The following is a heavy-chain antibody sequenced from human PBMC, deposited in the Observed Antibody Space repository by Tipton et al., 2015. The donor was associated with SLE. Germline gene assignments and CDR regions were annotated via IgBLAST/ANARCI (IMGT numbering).Heavy chain of an antibody. J-gene: IGHJ4*02. D-gene: IGHD6-13*01. CDR3: GREESWYHYFDY. CDR1: GFSITTVYY. Sequence: TLSLTCAVSGFSITTVYYWGWIRQPPGRGLGWIGSIYRSGHTYYNPSLKSRLTMSIDTSKNQFSLKLSSVTAADTAVYYCGREESWYHYFDYWGQGTLVTVSS. CDR2: IYRSGHT. V-gene: IGHV4-38-2*02.